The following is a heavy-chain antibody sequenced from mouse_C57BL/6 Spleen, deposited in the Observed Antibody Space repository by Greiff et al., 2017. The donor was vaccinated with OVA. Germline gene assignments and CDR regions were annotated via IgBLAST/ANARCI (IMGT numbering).Heavy chain of an antibody. CDR1: GFTFSDYG. Sequence: EVKVVESGGGLVKPGGSLKLSCAASGFTFSDYGMHWVRQVPEKGLEWVAYISSGSSTIYYADTVKGRFTISRDNAKNTLFLQMTSLRSEDTAMYYCARPYYGSSLYYFDYWGQGTTLTVSS. CDR2: ISSGSSTI. D-gene: IGHD1-1*01. J-gene: IGHJ2*01. CDR3: ARPYYGSSLYYFDY. V-gene: IGHV5-17*01.